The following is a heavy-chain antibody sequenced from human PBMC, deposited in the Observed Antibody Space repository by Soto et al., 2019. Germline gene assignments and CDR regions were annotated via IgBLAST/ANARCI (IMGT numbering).Heavy chain of an antibody. CDR1: GGPFSGYY. CDR3: ARDRQRGYCTGDSCYSYFDY. Sequence: QVQLQQWGAGLLKPSETLSLTCAIYGGPFSGYYWNWIRQPPGKGLEWIGEINHGGYTNYHPSLKSRVTMSVDTSKTQFSLKLTSVTAADTAVYYCARDRQRGYCTGDSCYSYFDYWGQGTQVIVSS. CDR2: INHGGYT. D-gene: IGHD2-15*01. J-gene: IGHJ4*02. V-gene: IGHV4-34*01.